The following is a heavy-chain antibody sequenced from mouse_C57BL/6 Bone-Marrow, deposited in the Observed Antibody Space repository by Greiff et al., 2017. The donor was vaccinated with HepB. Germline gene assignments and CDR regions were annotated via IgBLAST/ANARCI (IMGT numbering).Heavy chain of an antibody. CDR1: GFTFSSYA. CDR3: TKVLAAFDV. CDR2: ISSGGDYI. V-gene: IGHV5-9-1*02. J-gene: IGHJ1*03. D-gene: IGHD1-3*01. Sequence: EVKVEESGEGLVKPGGSLKLSCAASGFTFSSYAMSWVRQTPEKRLEWVAYISSGGDYIYYADTVKGRFTISRDKARNTLYLQMSSLKSEDTAMYCRTKVLAAFDVWGTGTTVTVSA.